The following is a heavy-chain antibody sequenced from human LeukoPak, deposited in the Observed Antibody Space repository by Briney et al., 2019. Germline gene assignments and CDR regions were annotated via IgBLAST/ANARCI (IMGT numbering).Heavy chain of an antibody. CDR2: IKQDGSEK. D-gene: IGHD1-26*01. CDR3: AREVGANYYYYYMDV. CDR1: GFTFSSYW. J-gene: IGHJ6*03. V-gene: IGHV3-7*01. Sequence: PGGSLRLSCAASGFTFSSYWMSWVRQAPGKGLEWVANIKQDGSEKYYVDSVKGRFTISRDNAKNSLYLQMNSLRAEDTAVYYCAREVGANYYYYYMDVWGKGTTVTVSS.